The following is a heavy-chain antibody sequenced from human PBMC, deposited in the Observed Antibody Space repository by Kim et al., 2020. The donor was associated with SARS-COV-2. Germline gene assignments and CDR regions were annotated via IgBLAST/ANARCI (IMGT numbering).Heavy chain of an antibody. V-gene: IGHV3-74*01. CDR2: INSDGSNT. Sequence: LSLTCAASGFTFSTYWMHWVRQAPGKGLVWVSRINSDGSNTIYADSVKGRFTISRDNAKNPLYLQMNSLRGEDTAVYYCARGGVAAGSDYWGQGTLVTVSS. J-gene: IGHJ4*02. CDR3: ARGGVAAGSDY. D-gene: IGHD6-13*01. CDR1: GFTFSTYW.